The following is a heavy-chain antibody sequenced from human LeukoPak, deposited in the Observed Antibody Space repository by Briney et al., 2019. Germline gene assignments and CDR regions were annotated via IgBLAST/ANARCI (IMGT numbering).Heavy chain of an antibody. Sequence: GGSLRLSCAASGFTFSRYEMNWVRQAPGKGLEWVSSISSSSSYIYYADSVKGRFTISRDNAKNSLYLQMNSLGVEDTAVYYCASVVVVPAPMYYFDYWGQGTLVTVSS. V-gene: IGHV3-21*01. CDR2: ISSSSSYI. D-gene: IGHD2-2*01. CDR1: GFTFSRYE. CDR3: ASVVVVPAPMYYFDY. J-gene: IGHJ4*02.